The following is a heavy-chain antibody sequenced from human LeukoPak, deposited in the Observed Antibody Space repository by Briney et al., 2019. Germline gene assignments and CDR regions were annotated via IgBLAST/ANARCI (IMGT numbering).Heavy chain of an antibody. CDR1: GGSISSYY. CDR2: IYYSGST. CDR3: ARDRGDCSSTSCYTGGANLNWFDP. J-gene: IGHJ5*02. D-gene: IGHD2-2*02. V-gene: IGHV4-59*12. Sequence: SETLSLTCTVSGGSISSYYWSWIRQPPGKGLEWIGSIYYSGSTYYNPSLKSRVTISVDTSKNQFSLKLSSVTAADTAVYYCARDRGDCSSTSCYTGGANLNWFDPWGQGTLVTVSS.